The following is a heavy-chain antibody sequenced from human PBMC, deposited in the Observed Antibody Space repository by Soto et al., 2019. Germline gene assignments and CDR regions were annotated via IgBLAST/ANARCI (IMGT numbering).Heavy chain of an antibody. CDR1: GFTFSSYA. V-gene: IGHV3-64D*06. CDR2: ISSNGGST. Sequence: PGGSLRLSCSASGFTFSSYAMHWVRQAPGKGLEYVSAISSNGGSTYYADSVKGRFTISRDNSKNTLYLQMSSLRAEDTAVYYCVKDANGLLFDWFNFDYWRQGTLVTAPQ. J-gene: IGHJ4*02. D-gene: IGHD3-9*01. CDR3: VKDANGLLFDWFNFDY.